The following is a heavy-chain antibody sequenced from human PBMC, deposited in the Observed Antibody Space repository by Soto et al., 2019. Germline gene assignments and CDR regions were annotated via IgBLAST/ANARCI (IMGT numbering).Heavy chain of an antibody. Sequence: PGGSLRLSCAASGFTFSSYAMSWVRQAPGKGLEWVSAISGSGGSTYYADSVKGRFTISRDNSKNTLYLQMNSLRAEDTAVYYCAKAQIVVVNYGMDVWGQGTTVTVSS. D-gene: IGHD3-22*01. V-gene: IGHV3-23*01. CDR3: AKAQIVVVNYGMDV. J-gene: IGHJ6*02. CDR2: ISGSGGST. CDR1: GFTFSSYA.